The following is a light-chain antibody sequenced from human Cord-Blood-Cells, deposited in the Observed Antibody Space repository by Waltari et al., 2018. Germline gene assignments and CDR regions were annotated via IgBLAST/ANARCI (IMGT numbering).Light chain of an antibody. Sequence: EIVLTEAPATRSLSPGERATLSCRASQRVSSYLAWYQQKPGQAPRLLIYDASNRATGIPARFSGSGSGTDFTLTISSLEPEDFAVYYRQQRSNWPQTFGQGTKVEIQ. J-gene: IGKJ1*01. CDR3: QQRSNWPQT. CDR2: DAS. V-gene: IGKV3-11*01. CDR1: QRVSSY.